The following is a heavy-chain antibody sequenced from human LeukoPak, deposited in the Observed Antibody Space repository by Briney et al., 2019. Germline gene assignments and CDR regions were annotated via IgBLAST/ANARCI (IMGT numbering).Heavy chain of an antibody. Sequence: GGSLRLSCAASGFTFSSYAMSWVRQAPGKGLEWVSAISGSGGSTYYADSVKGRFTISRDNAKNSLYLQMNSLRAEDTAVYYCARLAVAGYYFDYWGQGTLVTVSS. CDR1: GFTFSSYA. V-gene: IGHV3-23*01. D-gene: IGHD6-19*01. CDR3: ARLAVAGYYFDY. CDR2: ISGSGGST. J-gene: IGHJ4*02.